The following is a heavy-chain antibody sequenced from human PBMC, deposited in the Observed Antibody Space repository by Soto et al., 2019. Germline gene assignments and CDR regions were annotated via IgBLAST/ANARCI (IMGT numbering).Heavy chain of an antibody. CDR2: VKSKADGGTT. CDR3: TDSLVF. CDR1: GFTFSDPW. V-gene: IGHV3-15*01. Sequence: EVQLVESGGGLVKPGGSLRLSCAASGFTFSDPWMSWVRQAPGKGLEWVARVKSKADGGTTDYAAPVKGRFTISRDDSREMLYLQMDSLKTDDTVVYYCTDSLVFWGQGTLVTVSS. J-gene: IGHJ4*02. D-gene: IGHD1-26*01.